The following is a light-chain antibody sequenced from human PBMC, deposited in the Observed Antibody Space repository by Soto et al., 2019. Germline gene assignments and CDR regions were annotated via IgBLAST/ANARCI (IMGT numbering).Light chain of an antibody. V-gene: IGKV3-11*01. Sequence: TLSLSPGERATLSYMASRSISKYLAWYQQKPGQAPRLLIYDASNRAAGISARFSGSGSGTDFTLTISSLEPEDFAVYYCQQRSNWRGTFGGGTKVDIK. CDR3: QQRSNWRGT. J-gene: IGKJ4*01. CDR2: DAS. CDR1: RSISKY.